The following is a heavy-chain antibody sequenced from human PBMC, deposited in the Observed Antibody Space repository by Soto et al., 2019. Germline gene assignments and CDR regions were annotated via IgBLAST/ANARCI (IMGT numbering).Heavy chain of an antibody. CDR3: ANEVDVAFSSLQYGMDV. V-gene: IGHV3-30*14. CDR1: GFTFNNFA. CDR2: ISYDGTYK. D-gene: IGHD5-12*01. J-gene: IGHJ6*02. Sequence: GGSLRLSCAAFGFTFNNFAMHWVRQAPGKGLEWVAFISYDGTYKYYADSVRGRFTVYRDNSKSTLFLQMNSLKFEDTAVYVCANEVDVAFSSLQYGMDVWGQGTTVTVSS.